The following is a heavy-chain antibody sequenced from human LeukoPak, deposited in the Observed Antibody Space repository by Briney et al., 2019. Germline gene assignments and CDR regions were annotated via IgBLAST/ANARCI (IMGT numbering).Heavy chain of an antibody. D-gene: IGHD3-22*01. Sequence: PSETLSLTCAVSGGSFSGYYWSWIRQPPGKGLEWIGEINHSGSTNYNPSLKNRVTISVDTSTHQISLKLSSVTAADTAVYYCALKRYYYDSSGHRSPFDPWGQGTLVTVSS. CDR1: GGSFSGYY. CDR3: ALKRYYYDSSGHRSPFDP. V-gene: IGHV4-34*01. J-gene: IGHJ5*02. CDR2: INHSGST.